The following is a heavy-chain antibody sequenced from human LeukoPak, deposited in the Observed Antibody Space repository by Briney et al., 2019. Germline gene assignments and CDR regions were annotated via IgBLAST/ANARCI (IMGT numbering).Heavy chain of an antibody. CDR3: ARVSSSSIYYYYMDV. Sequence: PSETLSLTCTVSGGSISSYYWSWIRQPAGKGLEWIGRIYTSGSTNYSPSLKSRVTMSVDTSKNQFSLKLSSVTAADTAVYYCARVSSSSIYYYYMDVWGKGTTVTISS. CDR1: GGSISSYY. CDR2: IYTSGST. J-gene: IGHJ6*03. V-gene: IGHV4-4*07. D-gene: IGHD6-13*01.